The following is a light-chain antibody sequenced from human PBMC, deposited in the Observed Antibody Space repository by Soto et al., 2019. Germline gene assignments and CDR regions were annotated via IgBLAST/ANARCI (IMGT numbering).Light chain of an antibody. Sequence: AIQMTQSPSSLSASVGDRVTITCRTSQGIRNALGWFQQKPGKAPKLLIYAASTLKSGVPSRFSGSASGTDFTLTISGLQPEDFATSYCLQDYNYIWTFGQGPRVEI. CDR2: AAS. V-gene: IGKV1-6*01. J-gene: IGKJ1*01. CDR3: LQDYNYIWT. CDR1: QGIRNA.